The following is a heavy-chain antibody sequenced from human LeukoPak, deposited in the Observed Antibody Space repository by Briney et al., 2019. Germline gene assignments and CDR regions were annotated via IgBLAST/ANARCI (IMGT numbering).Heavy chain of an antibody. V-gene: IGHV3-23*01. CDR1: GFTFSSYA. CDR3: AKQLGYCSDGSCYFPY. CDR2: ISNNGDYT. Sequence: PGGSLRLTCAASGFTFSSYAVTWVRQAPGKGLEWVSAISNNGDYTYYADSVQGRFTISRDNSKSTLCLRMNSLRAEDTAVYYCAKQLGYCSDGSCYFPYWGQGTLVTVSS. J-gene: IGHJ4*02. D-gene: IGHD2-15*01.